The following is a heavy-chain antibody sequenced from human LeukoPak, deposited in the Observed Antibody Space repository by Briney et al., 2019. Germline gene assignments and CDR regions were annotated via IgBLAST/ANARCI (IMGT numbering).Heavy chain of an antibody. V-gene: IGHV1-2*02. CDR2: IDPNSGGT. CDR3: ARDLDYYDSSGQDY. Sequence: ASVKVSCKASGYTFTGYYMHWVRQAPGQGLEWMGWIDPNSGGTNYAQKFQGRVTMTRDTSISTAYMELGRLRSDDTAVYYCARDLDYYDSSGQDYWGQGTLVTVSS. J-gene: IGHJ4*02. D-gene: IGHD3-22*01. CDR1: GYTFTGYY.